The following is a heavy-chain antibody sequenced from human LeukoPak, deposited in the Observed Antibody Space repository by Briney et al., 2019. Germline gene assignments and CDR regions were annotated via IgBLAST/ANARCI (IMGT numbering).Heavy chain of an antibody. CDR2: INHSGIT. CDR1: GGSISSSSYY. CDR3: ARRVRGVNDAFDI. D-gene: IGHD3-10*01. J-gene: IGHJ3*02. V-gene: IGHV4-39*07. Sequence: SETLSLTCTVSGGSISSSSYYWGWIRQSPGRGLEWIGEINHSGITNYNSSLKSRVTILLDTTNSQFSLRLNSVTAADTAVYYCARRVRGVNDAFDIWGQGTKVTVSS.